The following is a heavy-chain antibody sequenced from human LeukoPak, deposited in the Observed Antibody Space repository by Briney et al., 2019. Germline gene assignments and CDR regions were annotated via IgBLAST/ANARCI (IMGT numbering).Heavy chain of an antibody. CDR1: GFTFSSYS. CDR3: ARSPERLGQGYLDS. V-gene: IGHV3-30*04. J-gene: IGHJ4*02. CDR2: ISYHGSNQ. Sequence: GGSLRLSCAASGFTFSSYSMHWVRQAPGKGLEWLTLISYHGSNQEYTDSVKGRFTISRDNSKNTLFLQMNSLKTEDTAEYFCARSPERLGQGYLDSWGQGTLVTVSS. D-gene: IGHD3/OR15-3a*01.